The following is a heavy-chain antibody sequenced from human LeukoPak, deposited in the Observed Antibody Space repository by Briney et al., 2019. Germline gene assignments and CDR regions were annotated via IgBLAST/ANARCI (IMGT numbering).Heavy chain of an antibody. J-gene: IGHJ4*02. CDR1: GWSFSGYY. CDR3: ASKRLGAKLDY. CDR2: INHSGST. Sequence: SETLSLTCAVYGWSFSGYYWSWIRQPPGQGLEWIGEINHSGSTNYNPSLKSRVTISVDTSKNQFSLKLSSVTAADTAVYYCASKRLGAKLDYWGQGTLVTVSS. V-gene: IGHV4-34*01. D-gene: IGHD6-25*01.